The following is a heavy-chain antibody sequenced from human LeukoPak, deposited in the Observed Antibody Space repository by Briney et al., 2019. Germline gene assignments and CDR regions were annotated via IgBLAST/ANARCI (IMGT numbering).Heavy chain of an antibody. CDR3: AKDPPVVVPAAILKCGFDFDY. Sequence: GGSLRLSCAASGFTFSSCGFNWVRQAPGKGLEWVSSIGPTGTDRYYADSVRGRFTISRDNAKNSMYLQMDSLRAEDTAVYYCAKDPPVVVPAAILKCGFDFDYWGQGTLVTVSS. D-gene: IGHD2-2*01. J-gene: IGHJ4*02. V-gene: IGHV3-21*04. CDR1: GFTFSSCG. CDR2: IGPTGTDR.